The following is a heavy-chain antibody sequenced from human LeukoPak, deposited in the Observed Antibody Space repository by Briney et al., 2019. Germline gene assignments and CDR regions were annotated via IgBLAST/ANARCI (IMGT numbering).Heavy chain of an antibody. CDR3: ARSIAPGYYDSSSKGWFDP. CDR2: ISSNGGST. CDR1: GFTFSSYA. J-gene: IGHJ5*02. Sequence: GGSLRLSCAASGFTFSSYAMHWVRQAPGKGLEYVSAISSNGGSTYYANSVKGRFTISRDHSKNTLYLQMGSLRAEDMAVYYCARSIAPGYYDSSSKGWFDPWGQGTLVTVSS. V-gene: IGHV3-64*01. D-gene: IGHD3-22*01.